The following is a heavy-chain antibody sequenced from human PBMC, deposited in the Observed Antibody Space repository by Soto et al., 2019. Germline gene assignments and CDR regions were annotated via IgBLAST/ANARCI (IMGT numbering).Heavy chain of an antibody. CDR2: IYPGDHET. CDR1: GYTFSNFW. V-gene: IGHV5-51*01. Sequence: GESLKISCQCSGYTFSNFWIGWVRQLPGQGLEWMGIIYPGDHETRYSPSFLGKVTISAEKSINTAYLQWSSLEASDSAFYFCARRPRRSPHFDVWGQGALVNVSS. CDR3: ARRPRRSPHFDV. D-gene: IGHD6-13*01. J-gene: IGHJ4*02.